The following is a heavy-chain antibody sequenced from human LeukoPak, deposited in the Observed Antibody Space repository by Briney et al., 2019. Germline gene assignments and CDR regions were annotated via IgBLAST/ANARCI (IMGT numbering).Heavy chain of an antibody. CDR3: ARQRGDGYRARENYFDY. CDR2: IYYSGST. J-gene: IGHJ4*02. CDR1: GGSISSSSYY. Sequence: PSETLSLTCTVSGGSISSSSYYWGWIRQPPGKGLEWIGSIYYSGSTYYNPSLKSRVTISVDTSKNQFSLKLSSVTAADTAVYYCARQRGDGYRARENYFDYWGQGTLVTVSS. V-gene: IGHV4-39*01. D-gene: IGHD5-24*01.